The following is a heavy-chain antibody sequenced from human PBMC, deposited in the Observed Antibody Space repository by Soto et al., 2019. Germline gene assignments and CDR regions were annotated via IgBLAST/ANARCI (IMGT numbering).Heavy chain of an antibody. Sequence: PSETLSLTCAVYGGSLSGYYWSWILHPPGKGLKWIGEINHSGSTSYNPSLKSRVTISVDTSKNQFSLKLSSVTAADTAVYYCARAVPSSIAARQGPGGPAFDYWGQGTLVTVSA. J-gene: IGHJ4*02. CDR3: ARAVPSSIAARQGPGGPAFDY. CDR2: INHSGST. D-gene: IGHD6-6*01. CDR1: GGSLSGYY. V-gene: IGHV4-34*01.